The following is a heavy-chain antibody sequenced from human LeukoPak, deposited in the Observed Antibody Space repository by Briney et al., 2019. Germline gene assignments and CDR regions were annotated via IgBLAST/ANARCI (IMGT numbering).Heavy chain of an antibody. CDR2: ISSSSYI. D-gene: IGHD1-20*01. Sequence: PGGSLRLSVAASGLTFSSYSMTWVRQAPGKGLEWVSSISSSSYIYYADSVKGRFTISRDNAKNSLYLQMNSLRAEDTAVYYCAREIGGYNWLWGQGTLVTVSS. J-gene: IGHJ4*02. CDR1: GLTFSSYS. V-gene: IGHV3-21*01. CDR3: AREIGGYNWL.